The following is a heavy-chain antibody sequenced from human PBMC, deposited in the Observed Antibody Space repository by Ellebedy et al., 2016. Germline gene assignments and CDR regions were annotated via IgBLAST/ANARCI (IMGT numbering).Heavy chain of an antibody. Sequence: ASVKVSCKVSGYTLTELSMHWVRQAPGKGLEWMGGFDPEDGETIYAQKFQGRVTMTEDTSTDTAYMELSSLRSEDTAVYYCAKPPSGWEYFQHWGQGTLVTVSS. D-gene: IGHD6-19*01. CDR3: AKPPSGWEYFQH. J-gene: IGHJ1*01. CDR2: FDPEDGET. CDR1: GYTLTELS. V-gene: IGHV1-24*01.